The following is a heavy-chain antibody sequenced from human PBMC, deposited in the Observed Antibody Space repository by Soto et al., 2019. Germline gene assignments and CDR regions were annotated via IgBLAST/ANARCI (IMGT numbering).Heavy chain of an antibody. Sequence: LRLSCAASGFTFSSYTMNWVREAPGKGLEWVSSISSSSSYIYYVDSVKGRFTISRDNAKNSLYLQMNSLRAEDTAVYYCARDRYDRSYYYYGMEVWGQGITVTVSS. J-gene: IGHJ6*02. V-gene: IGHV3-21*01. CDR2: ISSSSSYI. D-gene: IGHD3-22*01. CDR3: ARDRYDRSYYYYGMEV. CDR1: GFTFSSYT.